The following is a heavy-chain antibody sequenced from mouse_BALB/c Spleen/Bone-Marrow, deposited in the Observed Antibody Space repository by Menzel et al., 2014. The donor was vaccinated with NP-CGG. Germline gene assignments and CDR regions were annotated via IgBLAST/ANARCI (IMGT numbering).Heavy chain of an antibody. CDR1: GFTFSSYT. J-gene: IGHJ2*01. V-gene: IGHV5-12-2*01. Sequence: EVKLAESGGGLVQPGGSLKLSCAASGFTFSSYTMSWVRQTPEKRLEWVAYISNGGGSTYYPDTVKGRFTISRDNAKNTLYLQMSSLKSVDTAMYYCARRSAATYYFDYWGQGTTLTVSS. CDR3: ARRSAATYYFDY. D-gene: IGHD1-2*01. CDR2: ISNGGGST.